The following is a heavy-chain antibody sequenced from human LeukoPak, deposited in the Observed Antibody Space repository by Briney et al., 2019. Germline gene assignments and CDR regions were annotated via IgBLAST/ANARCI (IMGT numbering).Heavy chain of an antibody. CDR3: AREPNYYGSGSYWRIINPIRFDY. J-gene: IGHJ4*02. V-gene: IGHV1-18*01. CDR2: ISAYNGNT. D-gene: IGHD3-10*01. Sequence: ASVKVSCKASGYIFTSYGISWVRQAPGQGLEWMGWISAYNGNTNYAQKLQGRVTMTTDTSTSTAYMELRSRRSDDTAVYDCAREPNYYGSGSYWRIINPIRFDYWGQGTLVTVSS. CDR1: GYIFTSYG.